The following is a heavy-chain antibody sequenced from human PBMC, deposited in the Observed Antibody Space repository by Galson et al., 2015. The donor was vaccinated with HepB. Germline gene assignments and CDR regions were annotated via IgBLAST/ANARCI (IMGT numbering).Heavy chain of an antibody. CDR2: IIPIFGTA. J-gene: IGHJ2*01. CDR1: GGTFSSYA. Sequence: SVKVSCKASGGTFSSYAISWVRQAPGQGLEWMGGIIPIFGTANYAQKFQGRVTITADESTSTAYMELSSLRSEDTAVYYCASLKTSIAARRDRSYWYFDLWGRGTLVTVSS. CDR3: ASLKTSIAARRDRSYWYFDL. V-gene: IGHV1-69*13. D-gene: IGHD6-6*01.